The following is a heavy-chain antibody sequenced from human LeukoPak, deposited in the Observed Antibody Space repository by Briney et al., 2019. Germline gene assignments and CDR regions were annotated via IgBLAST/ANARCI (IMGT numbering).Heavy chain of an antibody. CDR2: IYYSGGT. CDR1: GGSFSAYY. V-gene: IGHV4-34*01. D-gene: IGHD3-10*01. Sequence: PSETLCLTCAVSGGSFSAYYLSWVRQPPGKGLEWIGSIYYSGGTYYNPSRKSRVTISVDTSKNQFSLKLSSVTAADTAVYYCAREGITMVRVLDYWGQGTLVTVSS. J-gene: IGHJ4*02. CDR3: AREGITMVRVLDY.